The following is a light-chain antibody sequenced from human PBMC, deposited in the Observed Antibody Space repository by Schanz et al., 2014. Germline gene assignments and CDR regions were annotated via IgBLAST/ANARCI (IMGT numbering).Light chain of an antibody. V-gene: IGLV2-8*01. Sequence: QSALTQPPSASGSPGQSVTISCTGTSSDVGGYNFVSWYQQIPGKAPQLILYDVNSRPSGVSNRFSGSKSGNTASLTVSGLQAEDEADYYCSSYGGSNFVVFGGGTKLTVL. CDR2: DVN. CDR1: SSDVGGYNF. J-gene: IGLJ2*01. CDR3: SSYGGSNFVV.